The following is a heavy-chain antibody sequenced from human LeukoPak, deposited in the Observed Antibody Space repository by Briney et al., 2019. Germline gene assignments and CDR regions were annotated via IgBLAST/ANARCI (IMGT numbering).Heavy chain of an antibody. CDR3: ARDSPWTYYDILTGYYNVNAFDI. J-gene: IGHJ3*02. CDR2: ISSSSSYI. CDR1: GFTFSSYS. D-gene: IGHD3-9*01. Sequence: GGSLRLSCAASGFTFSSYSMNWVRQAPGKGLEWVSSISSSSSYIYYADSVKGRFTISRDNAKNSLYLQMNSLRAEDTAVYYCARDSPWTYYDILTGYYNVNAFDIWGQGTMVTVSS. V-gene: IGHV3-21*04.